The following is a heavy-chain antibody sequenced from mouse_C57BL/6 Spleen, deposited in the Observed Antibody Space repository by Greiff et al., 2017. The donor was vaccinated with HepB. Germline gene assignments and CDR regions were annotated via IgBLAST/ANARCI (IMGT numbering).Heavy chain of an antibody. CDR2: INPNNGGT. CDR3: ARDYQLAY. CDR1: GYTFTDYY. J-gene: IGHJ3*01. Sequence: EVQLQQSGPELVKPGASVKISCKASGYTFTDYYMNWVKQSHGKSLEWIGDINPNNGGTSYNQKFKGKATLTVDKSSSTAYMELRSLTSEDSAVYYCARDYQLAYWGQGTLVTVSA. D-gene: IGHD2-4*01. V-gene: IGHV1-26*01.